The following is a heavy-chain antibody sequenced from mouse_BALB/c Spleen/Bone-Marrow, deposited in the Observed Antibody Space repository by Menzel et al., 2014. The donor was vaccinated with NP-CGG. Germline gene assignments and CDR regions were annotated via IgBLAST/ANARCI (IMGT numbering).Heavy chain of an antibody. V-gene: IGHV5-6-3*01. J-gene: IGHJ2*01. CDR1: GFTFSSCG. D-gene: IGHD2-4*01. Sequence: EVQGVESGGGLVQPGGSLKLSCAASGFTFSSCGMSWVRQTPDKRLELVATINSNGGSTYYPDSVKGRFTISRDNAKNTLYLQMSSLKSEDTAMYYCVRGKNYDYDYWGQGTTLTVSS. CDR3: VRGKNYDYDY. CDR2: INSNGGST.